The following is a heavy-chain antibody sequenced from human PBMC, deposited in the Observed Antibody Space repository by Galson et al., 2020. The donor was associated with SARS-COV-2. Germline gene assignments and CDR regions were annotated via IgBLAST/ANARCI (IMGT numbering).Heavy chain of an antibody. Sequence: SETLSFTCAVSGGSISSSNWWSWVRQPPGKGLEWIGEIYHSGNTNYNPSLKSRVTISVDTSKNQFSLKLSSVTAADTAVYYCARRVSSSLYGMDVWGQGTTVTVSS. V-gene: IGHV4-4*02. CDR2: IYHSGNT. J-gene: IGHJ6*02. CDR1: GGSISSSNW. CDR3: ARRVSSSLYGMDV. D-gene: IGHD6-13*01.